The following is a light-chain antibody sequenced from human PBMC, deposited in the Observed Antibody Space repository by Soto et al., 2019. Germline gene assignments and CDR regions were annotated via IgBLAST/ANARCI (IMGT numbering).Light chain of an antibody. V-gene: IGLV7-43*01. CDR2: STG. J-gene: IGLJ3*02. CDR3: LLYYGGAQLRV. CDR1: TGAVTSDYY. Sequence: CASSTGAVTSDYYPSWFQLKPGQAPRALIYSTGNKHSWTPARFSGSLLGGKAALTLSGVQPEDEAEYYCLLYYGGAQLRVFGGGTKLTVL.